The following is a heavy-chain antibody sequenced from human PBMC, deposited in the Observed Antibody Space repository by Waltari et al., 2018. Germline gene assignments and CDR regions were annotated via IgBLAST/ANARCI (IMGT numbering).Heavy chain of an antibody. Sequence: QVQLQESGPGLVKPSETLSLTCAVSGYSISSGYYWGWIRQPPGKGLEWIGSIYHSGSTYYNPSLKSRVTISVDTSKNQFSLKLSSVTAADTVVYYCARVEWGSSWYRGAFDIWGQGTMVTVSS. D-gene: IGHD6-13*01. J-gene: IGHJ3*02. CDR3: ARVEWGSSWYRGAFDI. CDR1: GYSISSGYY. V-gene: IGHV4-38-2*01. CDR2: IYHSGST.